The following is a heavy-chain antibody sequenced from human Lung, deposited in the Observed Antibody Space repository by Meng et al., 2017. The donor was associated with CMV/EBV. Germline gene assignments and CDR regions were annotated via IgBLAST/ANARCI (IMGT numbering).Heavy chain of an antibody. D-gene: IGHD2-2*02. Sequence: GGSLRLXCAASGFTFSGSAMHWVRQASGKGLEWVGRIRSKANSYATAYAASVKGRFTICRDDSKNTAYLQMNSLKTEDTAVYYCTRPFYCSSTSCYKFRAFDIWXQGTMVTVSS. CDR3: TRPFYCSSTSCYKFRAFDI. J-gene: IGHJ3*02. CDR1: GFTFSGSA. V-gene: IGHV3-73*01. CDR2: IRSKANSYAT.